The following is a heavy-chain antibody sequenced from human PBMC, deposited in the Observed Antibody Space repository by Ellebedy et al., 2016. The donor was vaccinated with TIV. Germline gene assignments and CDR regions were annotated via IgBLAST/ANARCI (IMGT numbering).Heavy chain of an antibody. CDR1: GFTFSIYE. CDR3: VRDVGSCTSC. CDR2: ISSSGSTI. J-gene: IGHJ4*02. Sequence: GESLKISCAASGFTFSIYEMNWVRQAPGKGLEWVSYISSSGSTIYYAASVKGRFTISRDNANNALYLQMNTLRGEDTAVYYCVRDVGSCTSCWGQGTLVTVSS. V-gene: IGHV3-48*03. D-gene: IGHD2-2*01.